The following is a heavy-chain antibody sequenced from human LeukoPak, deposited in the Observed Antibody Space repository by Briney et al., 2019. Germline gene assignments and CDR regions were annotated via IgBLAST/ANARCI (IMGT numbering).Heavy chain of an antibody. D-gene: IGHD2-15*01. CDR3: AKDGRQIEVVGPITRNGNYMDF. Sequence: PGGSLRLSCAASGFTFSSYAMSWVRQAPGKGLEWVSAISGSGGSTYYADSVKGRFTISRDNSKNTLYLQMNSLRPEDTAGYYCAKDGRQIEVVGPITRNGNYMDFWGKGTPVTISS. V-gene: IGHV3-23*01. J-gene: IGHJ6*03. CDR2: ISGSGGST. CDR1: GFTFSSYA.